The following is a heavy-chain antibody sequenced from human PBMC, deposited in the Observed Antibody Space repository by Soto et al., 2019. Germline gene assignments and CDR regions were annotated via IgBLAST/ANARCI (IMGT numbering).Heavy chain of an antibody. CDR3: TRGYCTVGSCAFDI. CDR2: VSWNSAGL. D-gene: IGHD2-15*01. V-gene: IGHV3-9*01. CDR1: GFTFHDYA. J-gene: IGHJ3*02. Sequence: EVQLVESGGGLVQPGRSLRLSCAASGFTFHDYAMHWVLQAPGKGLEWVSLVSWNSAGLVYADSIKGRFTISRDNAKNSLYLQMNNLRTEDTAFYYCTRGYCTVGSCAFDIWGQGTMVTVSS.